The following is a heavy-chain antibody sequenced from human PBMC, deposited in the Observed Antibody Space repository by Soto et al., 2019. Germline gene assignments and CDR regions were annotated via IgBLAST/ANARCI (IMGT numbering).Heavy chain of an antibody. CDR1: GYSFTNYW. CDR2: IYPGDSDT. J-gene: IGHJ6*02. V-gene: IGHV5-51*01. D-gene: IGHD3-10*01. Sequence: GESLKISCKGSGYSFTNYWIGWVRQMPGKGLEWMGIIYPGDSDTRYSPSFQGQVTISADKSISTAYLQWISLKASDTAMYYCARLRGHAYYYYGLDVWGQGTTVTVSS. CDR3: ARLRGHAYYYYGLDV.